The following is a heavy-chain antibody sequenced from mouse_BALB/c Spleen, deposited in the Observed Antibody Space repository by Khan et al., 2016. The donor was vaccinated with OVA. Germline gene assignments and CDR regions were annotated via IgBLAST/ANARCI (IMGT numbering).Heavy chain of an antibody. CDR2: IYPGTDNT. Sequence: QIQLVQSGAELVRPGASVKLSCKTSGYIFTSYWIHWVKQRSGQGLEWFARIYPGTDNTYYNEKLKDKVTLTADKSSSTVYMQLSSLKSEDSAVYFCAREEALYYFAYWGQGTTLTVSS. CDR1: GYIFTSYW. CDR3: AREEALYYFAY. D-gene: IGHD3-2*02. V-gene: IGHV1-76*01. J-gene: IGHJ2*01.